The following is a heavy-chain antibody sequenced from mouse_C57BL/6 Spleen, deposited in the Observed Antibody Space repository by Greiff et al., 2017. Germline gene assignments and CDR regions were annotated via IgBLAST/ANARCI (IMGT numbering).Heavy chain of an antibody. CDR1: GYSITSGYY. CDR2: ISNDGSN. CDR3: ARAYGSSYAY. J-gene: IGHJ3*01. Sequence: EVQLQQSGPGLVKPSQSLSLTCSVTGYSITSGYYRNWIRQFPGNKLECMGYISNDGSNNYNPSLKNRISITRDTSKSQVYLKLNSVTTEDTATYYCARAYGSSYAYWGQGTLVTVSA. V-gene: IGHV3-6*01. D-gene: IGHD1-1*01.